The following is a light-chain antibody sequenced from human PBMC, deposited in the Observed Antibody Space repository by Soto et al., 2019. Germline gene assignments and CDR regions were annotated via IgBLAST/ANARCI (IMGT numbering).Light chain of an antibody. Sequence: QSVLTQAPSASGTPGQRVTISCSGSSSNIGSNTVSWYQQVPGTAPKLLIYSNDQRPSGVPDRFSGSKSGTSASLAIGGLQCEDEADYYCAAWYGSLNGWVFGGGTKLTVL. V-gene: IGLV1-44*01. CDR2: SND. J-gene: IGLJ2*01. CDR1: SSNIGSNT. CDR3: AAWYGSLNGWV.